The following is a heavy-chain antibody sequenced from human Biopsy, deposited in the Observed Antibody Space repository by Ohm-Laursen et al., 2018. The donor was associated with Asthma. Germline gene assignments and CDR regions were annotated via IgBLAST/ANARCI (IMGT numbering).Heavy chain of an antibody. D-gene: IGHD3-9*01. Sequence: ASVKVSCKASGYNFISFAIHWVRQAPGQRLEWMGWVNTGNGDTKYSQKFQGRVTITRVTSASTAYMELRSLRSEDTATYYCARTYYDFLTGQVNDAFALWGQGTMVTVSS. CDR3: ARTYYDFLTGQVNDAFAL. CDR1: GYNFISFA. V-gene: IGHV1-3*04. CDR2: VNTGNGDT. J-gene: IGHJ3*01.